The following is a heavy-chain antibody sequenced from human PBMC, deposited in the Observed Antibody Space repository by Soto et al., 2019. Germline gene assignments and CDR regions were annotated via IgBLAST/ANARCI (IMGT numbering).Heavy chain of an antibody. Sequence: ASVKVSCKASGYTFTSYGFSWVRQAPGQGLEWLGWISGYNRDTYYAQNFQGRVTMTTDTSTNTAYLELRSLRSDDTAVYYCAKDTYYYSSSGYYVFDSWGQGTLVTVSS. CDR3: AKDTYYYSSSGYYVFDS. V-gene: IGHV1-18*01. CDR1: GYTFTSYG. D-gene: IGHD3-22*01. J-gene: IGHJ4*02. CDR2: ISGYNRDT.